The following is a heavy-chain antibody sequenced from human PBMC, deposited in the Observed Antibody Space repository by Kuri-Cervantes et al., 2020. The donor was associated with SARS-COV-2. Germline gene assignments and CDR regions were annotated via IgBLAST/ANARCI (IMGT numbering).Heavy chain of an antibody. V-gene: IGHV4-38-2*01. D-gene: IGHD6-13*01. J-gene: IGHJ6*03. CDR1: GYSISSGYY. CDR2: IYHSGST. Sequence: SETLSLTCAVSGYSISSGYYWGWIRQPPGKGLEWIGSIYHSGSTYYNPSLKSRVTISVDTSKNQFSLKLSSVTAADTAVYYCASSPLEPSSSSEYYYYYMDVWGKGTTVTVSS. CDR3: ASSPLEPSSSSEYYYYYMDV.